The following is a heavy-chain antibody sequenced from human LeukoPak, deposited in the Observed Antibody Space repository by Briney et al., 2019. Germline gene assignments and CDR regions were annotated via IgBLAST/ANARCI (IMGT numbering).Heavy chain of an antibody. D-gene: IGHD3-3*01. CDR1: GFTFSSYA. V-gene: IGHV3-30-3*01. J-gene: IGHJ6*02. CDR2: ISYDGSNK. Sequence: GGSLRLSCAASGFTFSSYAMHWVRQAPGKGLEWVAVISYDGSNKYYADSVKGRFTISRDNSKNTLCLQMNSLRAEDTAVYYCARGLRLYDFWSGYSPYYYYYGMDVWGQGTTVTVSS. CDR3: ARGLRLYDFWSGYSPYYYYYGMDV.